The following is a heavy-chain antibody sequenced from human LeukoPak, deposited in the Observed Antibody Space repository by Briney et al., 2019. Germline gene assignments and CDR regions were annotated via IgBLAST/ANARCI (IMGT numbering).Heavy chain of an antibody. V-gene: IGHV1-69*04. D-gene: IGHD3-22*01. CDR2: IIPILGIA. CDR1: GGTFSSYA. Sequence: ASVKVSSKASGGTFSSYAISWVRQAPGQGLEWMGRIIPILGIANYAQKFQGRVTITADKSTSTAYMGLSSLRSEDTAVYYCARDPRYDSSGYSSPFDYWGQGTLVTVSS. CDR3: ARDPRYDSSGYSSPFDY. J-gene: IGHJ4*02.